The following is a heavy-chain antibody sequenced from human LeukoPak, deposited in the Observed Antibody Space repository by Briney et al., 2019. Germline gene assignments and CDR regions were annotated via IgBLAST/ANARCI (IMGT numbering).Heavy chain of an antibody. CDR1: GFTFSSYA. J-gene: IGHJ6*03. Sequence: GRSLRLSCAASGFTFSSYAMRWVRQAPGKGLEWVAVISYDGSNKYYADSVKGRFTISRDNSKNTLYLQMNSLRAEDTAVYYCAKGPRVATTYYYYYYMDVWGKGTTVTVSS. CDR3: AKGPRVATTYYYYYYMDV. CDR2: ISYDGSNK. V-gene: IGHV3-30*04. D-gene: IGHD5-12*01.